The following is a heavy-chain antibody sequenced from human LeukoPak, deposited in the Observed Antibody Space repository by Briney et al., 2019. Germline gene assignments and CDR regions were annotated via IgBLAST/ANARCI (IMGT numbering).Heavy chain of an antibody. CDR3: ARHESVFSMDV. CDR1: GYNFTTKW. V-gene: IGHV5-51*01. Sequence: GESLKISCQGSGYNFTTKWIGWVRQMPGKGLEWMGIIYPGDSKTIYSPSFQGQVFISADRSIRTAYLQWRNLKASDTAMYYCARHESVFSMDVWGQGTTVTVSS. J-gene: IGHJ6*02. CDR2: IYPGDSKT.